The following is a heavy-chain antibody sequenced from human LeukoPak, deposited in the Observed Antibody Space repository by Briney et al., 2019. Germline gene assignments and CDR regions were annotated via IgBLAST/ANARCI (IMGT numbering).Heavy chain of an antibody. D-gene: IGHD3-10*01. V-gene: IGHV4-34*01. CDR2: INHSGST. CDR1: GGSFSGYY. CDR3: ARELYGSGNY. J-gene: IGHJ4*02. Sequence: PSETLSLTCAVYGGSFSGYYWSWIRQPPGKGLEWIGEINHSGSTNYNPSLKSRVTITVDTSKNQFSLKLSSVTAADTAVYYCARELYGSGNYWSQGTLVTVSS.